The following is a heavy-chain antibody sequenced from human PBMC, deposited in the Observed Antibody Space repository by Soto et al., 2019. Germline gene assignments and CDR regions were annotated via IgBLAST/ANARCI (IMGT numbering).Heavy chain of an antibody. J-gene: IGHJ5*02. Sequence: QVQLQESGPGLVKPSQTLSLTCTVSGGSISSGDYYWSWIRQPPGKGLEWIGYIYHSGSTYYNPSHKRRVTISVDTSKNQFSLKLSSVTAADTAVYYCARERPDGARLDPWGQGTLVTVSS. CDR1: GGSISSGDYY. CDR3: ARERPDGARLDP. CDR2: IYHSGST. D-gene: IGHD6-6*01. V-gene: IGHV4-30-4*01.